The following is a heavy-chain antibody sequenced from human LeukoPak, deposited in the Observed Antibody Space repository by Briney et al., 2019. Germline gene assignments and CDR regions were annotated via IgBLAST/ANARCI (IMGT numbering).Heavy chain of an antibody. CDR3: ARESYGDYYYYMDV. CDR2: ISSSSSYI. Sequence: GGSLRLSCAASGFTFSSYSMNWVRQAPGKGLEWVSSISSSSSYIYYADSVKGRFTISRDNAKNSLYLQMNSLRAEDTAVYYCARESYGDYYYYMDVWGKGTTVTVSS. CDR1: GFTFSSYS. V-gene: IGHV3-21*01. J-gene: IGHJ6*03. D-gene: IGHD4-17*01.